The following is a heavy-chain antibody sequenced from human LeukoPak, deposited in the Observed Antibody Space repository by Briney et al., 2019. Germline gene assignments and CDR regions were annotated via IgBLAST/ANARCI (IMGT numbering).Heavy chain of an antibody. D-gene: IGHD3-3*01. CDR3: ARVSPTYYDFWSGYLDY. Sequence: GASVKVSCKASGYTFTSYGISWVRQAPGQGLEWMGWISAYNGNSNYAQKFQGRVTMTTDTSTSTGYMELRSLRSDDMAVYYCARVSPTYYDFWSGYLDYWGQGTLVTVSS. V-gene: IGHV1-18*03. J-gene: IGHJ4*02. CDR1: GYTFTSYG. CDR2: ISAYNGNS.